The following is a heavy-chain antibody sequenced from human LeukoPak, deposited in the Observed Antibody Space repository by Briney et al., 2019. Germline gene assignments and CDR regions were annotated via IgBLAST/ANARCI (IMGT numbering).Heavy chain of an antibody. J-gene: IGHJ4*02. CDR3: ARYYYDSSGYYLLSGFTDY. CDR1: GGSISSSSYY. CDR2: IYYSGST. D-gene: IGHD3-22*01. Sequence: SETLSLTCTVSGGSISSSSYYWGWIRQPPGKGLEWIGSIYYSGSTYYNPSLKSRVTISVDTSKNQFSLKLSSVTAADTAVYYCARYYYDSSGYYLLSGFTDYWGQGPLVTVSS. V-gene: IGHV4-39*07.